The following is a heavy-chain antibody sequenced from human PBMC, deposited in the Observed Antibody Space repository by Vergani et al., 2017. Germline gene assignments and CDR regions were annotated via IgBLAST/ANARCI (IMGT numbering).Heavy chain of an antibody. V-gene: IGHV3-30*03. D-gene: IGHD1-1*01. J-gene: IGHJ1*01. CDR3: ATKSCGTPGCQIGYFRE. CDR1: GFTSSYYG. CDR2: ISYDGTQK. Sequence: QVHLVGSGGGVVQPGRSLRLSCVVSGFTSSYYGMHWVRQAPGKGLEWVAVISYDGTQKYYADSVKGRFTISRDNSKSTLYLQMNSLRTEDTAVYYCATKSCGTPGCQIGYFREWGQGTLVTVSS.